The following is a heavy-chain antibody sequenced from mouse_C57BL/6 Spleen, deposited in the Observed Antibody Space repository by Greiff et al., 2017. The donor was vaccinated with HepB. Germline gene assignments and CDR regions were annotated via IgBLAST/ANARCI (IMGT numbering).Heavy chain of an antibody. CDR3: ARAPPWYFDV. CDR2: ISYDGSN. J-gene: IGHJ1*03. CDR1: GYSITSGYY. V-gene: IGHV3-6*01. Sequence: DVQLQESGPGLVKPSQSLSLTCSVTGYSITSGYYWNWIRQFPGNKLEWMGYISYDGSNNYNPSLKNRISITRDTSKNQFFLTLNSVTTEDTAKYYCARAPPWYFDVWGTGTTVTVSS.